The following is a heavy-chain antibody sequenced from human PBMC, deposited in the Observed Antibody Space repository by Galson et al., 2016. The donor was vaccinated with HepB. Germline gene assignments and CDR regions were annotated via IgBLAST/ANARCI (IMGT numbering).Heavy chain of an antibody. Sequence: PALVKPTQTLTLTCTFSGISRSARGEGVSWIRQPPGKALEWLAVIYWNDDEKQYSPSLKTRLTITKDTSRDQVVLTMTDMDPVDTATYYCAHRRGNYHDSSGDYSGFAFWGQGIRVTVSS. CDR3: AHRRGNYHDSSGDYSGFAF. CDR2: IYWNDDEK. J-gene: IGHJ4*02. D-gene: IGHD3-22*01. CDR1: GISRSARGEG. V-gene: IGHV2-5*01.